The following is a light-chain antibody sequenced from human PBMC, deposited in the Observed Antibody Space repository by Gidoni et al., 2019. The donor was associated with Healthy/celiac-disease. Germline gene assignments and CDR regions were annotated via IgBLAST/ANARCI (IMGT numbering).Light chain of an antibody. J-gene: IGKJ3*01. V-gene: IGKV3-20*01. CDR1: QSVSSSY. CDR2: GSS. CDR3: QQYGSSPLFT. Sequence: EIVLTQSPGTLSLSPGERATLSCRASQSVSSSYLAWYQQKPGQAPRLLIYGSSRRTTGIPDRFSGSGSGTDFTLNISRLEPEDFAVYYCQQYGSSPLFTFGPGTKVDIK.